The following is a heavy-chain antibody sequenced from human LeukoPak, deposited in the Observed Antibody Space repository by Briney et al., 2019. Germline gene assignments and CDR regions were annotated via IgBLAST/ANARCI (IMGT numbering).Heavy chain of an antibody. CDR3: AKTGRGTTTFHYFDY. CDR2: ISGSGGST. V-gene: IGHV3-23*01. CDR1: GFTFSSYA. J-gene: IGHJ4*02. D-gene: IGHD1-26*01. Sequence: GGSLRLSCVASGFTFSSYAMSWVRQAPGKGPAWVSVISGSGGSTYHADSVKGRFTISRDNSKNTLFLQMNSLRAEDTAVYYCAKTGRGTTTFHYFDYWGQGTLVTVSS.